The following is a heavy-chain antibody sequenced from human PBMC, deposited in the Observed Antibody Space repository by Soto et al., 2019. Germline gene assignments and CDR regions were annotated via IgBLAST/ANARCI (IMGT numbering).Heavy chain of an antibody. D-gene: IGHD2-2*02. V-gene: IGHV1-69*01. CDR2: LIPIFGTA. CDR3: AERGCSSTSCYTDYYYYGMDV. J-gene: IGHJ6*02. CDR1: GGTFSSYA. Sequence: QVQLVQSGAEVKKPRSSVKVSCKASGGTFSSYAISWVRQAPGQGLEWMGGLIPIFGTANYAQKFQGRVTITADESTSTAYMELSSLRSEDTAVSYCAERGCSSTSCYTDYYYYGMDVWGQGTTVTVSS.